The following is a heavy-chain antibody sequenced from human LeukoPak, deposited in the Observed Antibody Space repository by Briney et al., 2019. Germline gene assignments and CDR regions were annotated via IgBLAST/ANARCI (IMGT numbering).Heavy chain of an antibody. CDR1: GGTFSSYA. J-gene: IGHJ6*03. CDR2: IIPIFGTA. V-gene: IGHV1-69*13. Sequence: ASVKVSCKASGGTFSSYAISWVRQAPGQGLEWMGGIIPIFGTANYAQKFQGRVTITADESTSTAYMELSSLRSEDTAVYYCASTARYSGYAEGNYYYYMDVWGKGTTVTVSS. CDR3: ASTARYSGYAEGNYYYYMDV. D-gene: IGHD5-12*01.